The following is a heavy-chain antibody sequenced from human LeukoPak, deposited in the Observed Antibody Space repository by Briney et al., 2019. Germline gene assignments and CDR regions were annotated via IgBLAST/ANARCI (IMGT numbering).Heavy chain of an antibody. D-gene: IGHD2-8*01. CDR3: ARNSFAELMLLGSAYGMDV. Sequence: GGSLRLSCAASPFTSSGHWMSWVRQAPGKGLEWVANIEEDGSEKYYLDSVKGRFTISRDNAKNSLHLQMNSLRVEDTAVYYCARNSFAELMLLGSAYGMDVWGQGTTVTVSS. CDR2: IEEDGSEK. V-gene: IGHV3-7*01. J-gene: IGHJ6*02. CDR1: PFTSSGHW.